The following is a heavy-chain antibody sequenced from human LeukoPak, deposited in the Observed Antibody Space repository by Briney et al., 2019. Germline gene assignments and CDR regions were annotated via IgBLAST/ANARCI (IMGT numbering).Heavy chain of an antibody. D-gene: IGHD4-17*01. Sequence: QPGGSLRLSCAASGFTFSSYWMHWVRQAPGKGLVWVSRINSDGSSTSYADSVKGRFTISRDNAKNTLYLQMNSLRAEDTAVYYCARDLGYGDYGDPVDYWGQGTLVTVSS. CDR3: ARDLGYGDYGDPVDY. CDR2: INSDGSST. CDR1: GFTFSSYW. V-gene: IGHV3-74*01. J-gene: IGHJ4*02.